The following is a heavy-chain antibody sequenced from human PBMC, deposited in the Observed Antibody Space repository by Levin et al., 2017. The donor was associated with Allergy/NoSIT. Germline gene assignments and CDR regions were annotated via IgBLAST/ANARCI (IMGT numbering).Heavy chain of an antibody. CDR1: GGSISSYY. CDR2: IYYSGST. CDR3: ARAAYSSGPGLFDS. V-gene: IGHV4-59*01. D-gene: IGHD6-19*01. Sequence: SETLSLTCTVSGGSISSYYWSWIRQPPGKGLEWIGYIYYSGSTNYNPSLKSRVTISVDTSKNQFSLKLSSVTAADTAVYYCARAAYSSGPGLFDSWGQGTMVTVSS. J-gene: IGHJ3*02.